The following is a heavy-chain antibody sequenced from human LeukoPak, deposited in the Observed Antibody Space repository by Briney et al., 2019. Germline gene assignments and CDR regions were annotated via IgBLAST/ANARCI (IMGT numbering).Heavy chain of an antibody. V-gene: IGHV3-23*01. J-gene: IGHJ4*02. Sequence: GGSLRLSCVASGFTFNTFAMIWVRQPPGKGLEWVSSIFQGGGEIHYADSVRGRFTISRDNSKNTLFLQMNSLRAEDTAIYCCATYRQVMLPFESWGRGTLVTVSS. D-gene: IGHD5-18*01. CDR3: ATYRQVMLPFES. CDR2: IFQGGGEI. CDR1: GFTFNTFA.